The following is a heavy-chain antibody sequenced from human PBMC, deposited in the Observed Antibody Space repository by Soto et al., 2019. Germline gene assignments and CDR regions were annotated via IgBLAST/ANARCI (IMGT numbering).Heavy chain of an antibody. CDR3: AIVSYGDYDDAFDI. CDR1: GFTFSSYS. J-gene: IGHJ3*02. V-gene: IGHV3-21*01. Sequence: EVQLVESGGGLIKPGGSLRLSCAASGFTFSSYSMNWLRQAPGKGLEWVSSITSSSSYIYYADSVKGRFTISRDNAKKSLYLQMNSLRAEDTAVYYCAIVSYGDYDDAFDIWGQGTRVTVSS. CDR2: ITSSSSYI. D-gene: IGHD4-17*01.